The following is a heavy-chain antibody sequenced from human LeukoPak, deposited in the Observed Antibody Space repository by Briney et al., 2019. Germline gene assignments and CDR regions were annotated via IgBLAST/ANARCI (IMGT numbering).Heavy chain of an antibody. Sequence: ASVKVSCKVSGYSLTDLSIHWVPQAPGKGLEWMGGLDPEDDKTIYAQKFKGRVTMTEDTSTDTAYMELSSLRSEDTAVYYCATAPRDNSGYYYCYFDFWGQGTLVTVSS. J-gene: IGHJ4*02. CDR2: LDPEDDKT. CDR3: ATAPRDNSGYYYCYFDF. CDR1: GYSLTDLS. D-gene: IGHD3-22*01. V-gene: IGHV1-24*01.